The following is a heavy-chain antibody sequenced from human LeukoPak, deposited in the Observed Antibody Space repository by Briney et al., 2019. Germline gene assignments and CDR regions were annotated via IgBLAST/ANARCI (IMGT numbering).Heavy chain of an antibody. D-gene: IGHD3-3*01. J-gene: IGHJ4*02. CDR3: AKVPHTYYDFWSGLDY. CDR2: INTDGSST. Sequence: GGSLRLSCVASGFTFSSYWMHWVRQAPGKGLVWVSRINTDGSSTSYADSVKGRFTISRDNAKNTLYLQMNSLRAEDTAVYYCAKVPHTYYDFWSGLDYWGQGTLVTVSS. CDR1: GFTFSSYW. V-gene: IGHV3-74*01.